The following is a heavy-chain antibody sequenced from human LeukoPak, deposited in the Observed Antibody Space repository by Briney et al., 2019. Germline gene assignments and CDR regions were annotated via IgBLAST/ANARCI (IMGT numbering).Heavy chain of an antibody. CDR3: ARARMVRGANYFDY. D-gene: IGHD3-10*01. V-gene: IGHV1-2*02. J-gene: IGHJ4*02. CDR2: INPNSGGT. Sequence: ASVKVSCRASGYTFTGYYMHWVRQAPGQGLEWMGWINPNSGGTNYAQKFQGRVTMTRDTSISTAYMELSRLRSDDTAVYYCARARMVRGANYFDYWGQGTLVTVSS. CDR1: GYTFTGYY.